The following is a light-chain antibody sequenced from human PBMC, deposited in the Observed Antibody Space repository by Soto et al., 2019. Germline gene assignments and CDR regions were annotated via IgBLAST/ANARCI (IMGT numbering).Light chain of an antibody. CDR1: SSDVGAYDF. J-gene: IGLJ1*01. CDR2: EVS. V-gene: IGLV2-14*03. CDR3: SSHTTSNTRV. Sequence: QSALTQRVSVSGSPGQSIAISCTGTSSDVGAYDFVSWYQQHPDKAPKLLIYEVSNRPSGVSDRFSGSKSVNTATLTISGLQAEDEADYYCSSHTTSNTRVFGTGTKVTVL.